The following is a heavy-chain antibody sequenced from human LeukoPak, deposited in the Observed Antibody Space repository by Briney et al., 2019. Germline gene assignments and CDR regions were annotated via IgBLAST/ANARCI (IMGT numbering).Heavy chain of an antibody. V-gene: IGHV4-61*02. D-gene: IGHD3-22*01. Sequence: SETLSLTCTVSGGSISSGSYYWSWIRQPAGKGLEWIGRIYTSGSTNYNPSLKSRVTIPVDTSKNQFSLKLSSVTAADTAVYYCARDTYYYDSSGYYSLGAFDIWGQGTMVTVSS. J-gene: IGHJ3*02. CDR1: GGSISSGSYY. CDR2: IYTSGST. CDR3: ARDTYYYDSSGYYSLGAFDI.